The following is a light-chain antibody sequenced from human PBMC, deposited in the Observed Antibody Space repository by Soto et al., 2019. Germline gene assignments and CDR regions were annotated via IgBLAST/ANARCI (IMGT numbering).Light chain of an antibody. CDR1: SSNIGSNY. V-gene: IGLV1-47*02. CDR2: SNN. Sequence: QPVLTQPPSASGTPGQRVTISCSGSSSNIGSNYVYWYQQLPGTAPKLLIYSNNQRPSGVPDRFSASKSGTSASLAISGLRSEDEADYYCAAWDDSLSGWVFGGGTKLTVL. CDR3: AAWDDSLSGWV. J-gene: IGLJ3*02.